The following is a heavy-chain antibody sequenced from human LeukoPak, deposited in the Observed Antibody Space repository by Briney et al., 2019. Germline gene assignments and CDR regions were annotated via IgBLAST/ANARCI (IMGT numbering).Heavy chain of an antibody. CDR3: ARDARNSGYGGYDSGGGY. CDR2: FDPEDGET. D-gene: IGHD5-12*01. V-gene: IGHV1-24*01. CDR1: GYTLTELS. J-gene: IGHJ4*02. Sequence: GASVKVSCKVSGYTLTELSMHWVRQAPGKGLEWMGGFDPEDGETIYAQKFQGRVTMTEDTSTDTAYMELSSLRSEDTAVYYCARDARNSGYGGYDSGGGYWGQGTLVTVSS.